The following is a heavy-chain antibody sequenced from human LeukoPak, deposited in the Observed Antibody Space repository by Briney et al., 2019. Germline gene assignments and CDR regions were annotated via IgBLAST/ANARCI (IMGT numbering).Heavy chain of an antibody. D-gene: IGHD3-3*01. V-gene: IGHV3-33*01. CDR2: IWYDGSNK. CDR1: GFTFGSYG. CDR3: ARGNPQYYDFWSGTFDY. Sequence: GGSLRLSCAASGFTFGSYGMHWVRQAPGKGLEWVAVIWYDGSNKYYADSVKGRFTISRDNSKNTLYLQMNSLRAEDTAVYYCARGNPQYYDFWSGTFDYWGQGTLVTVSS. J-gene: IGHJ4*02.